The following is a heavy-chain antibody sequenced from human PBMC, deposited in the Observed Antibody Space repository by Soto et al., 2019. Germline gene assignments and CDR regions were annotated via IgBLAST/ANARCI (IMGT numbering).Heavy chain of an antibody. CDR3: ARDGGSRIKIFGVVIIGWFDP. CDR2: ISAYNGNT. CDR1: GYSFTSYG. J-gene: IGHJ5*02. Sequence: XSVKVSCNASGYSFTSYGISWVRQAPGQGLEWMGWISAYNGNTNYAQKLQGRVTMTTDTSTSTAYMELRSLRSDDTAVHYCARDGGSRIKIFGVVIIGWFDPWGQGTLVTVSS. V-gene: IGHV1-18*04. D-gene: IGHD3-3*01.